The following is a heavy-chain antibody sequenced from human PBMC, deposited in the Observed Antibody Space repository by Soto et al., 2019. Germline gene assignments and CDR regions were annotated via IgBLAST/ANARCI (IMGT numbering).Heavy chain of an antibody. D-gene: IGHD6-13*01. Sequence: QLQLQESGSGLVKPSQTLSLTCAVSGGSISSGCYSWSWIRQPPGKGLEWIGYIYHSGSTYYIPSLKSRVTISVDRSKNQFSLKLSSVTAADTAVYYCARAGGLGAVAVDYWGQGTLVTVSS. CDR1: GGSISSGCYS. CDR2: IYHSGST. J-gene: IGHJ4*02. V-gene: IGHV4-30-2*01. CDR3: ARAGGLGAVAVDY.